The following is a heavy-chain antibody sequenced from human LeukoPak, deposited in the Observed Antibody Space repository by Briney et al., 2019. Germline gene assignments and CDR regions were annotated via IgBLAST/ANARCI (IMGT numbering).Heavy chain of an antibody. CDR1: GGTFSSYA. V-gene: IGHV1-69*04. CDR3: ARCMVRGVIGAFDI. Sequence: SVKVSCKASGGTFSSYAISWVRQAPGQGLEWMGRIIPILGIANYAQKFQGRVTITADKSTSTAYMELSSLRSEDTAVYYCARCMVRGVIGAFDIWGQGTMVTVSS. CDR2: IIPILGIA. J-gene: IGHJ3*02. D-gene: IGHD3-10*01.